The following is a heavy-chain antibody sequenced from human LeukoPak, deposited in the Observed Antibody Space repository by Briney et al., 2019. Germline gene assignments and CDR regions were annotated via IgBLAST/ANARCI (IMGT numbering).Heavy chain of an antibody. CDR1: GASITIYY. CDR3: ARDQTGIPPDYCYGLDV. D-gene: IGHD3-10*01. J-gene: IGHJ6*02. Sequence: PSETLSLTCTVSGASITIYYWSWIRQPPGEGLEWIGYVSFSGSTDYNPSLKGRVTISLDRSKNQVSLKLTSVTAADTAVYYCARDQTGIPPDYCYGLDVWGQGTTVTVSS. V-gene: IGHV4-59*01. CDR2: VSFSGST.